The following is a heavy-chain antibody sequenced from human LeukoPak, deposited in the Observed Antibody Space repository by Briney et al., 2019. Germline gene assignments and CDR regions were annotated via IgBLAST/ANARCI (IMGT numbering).Heavy chain of an antibody. CDR2: INPNSGGT. V-gene: IGHV1-2*02. CDR1: GYTFTGYY. CDR3: ATVYSSSWYGNWFDP. J-gene: IGHJ5*02. Sequence: ASVKVSCKASGYTFTGYYMHWVRQAPGQGLEWMGWINPNSGGTNYAQKFQGRVTMTRDTSVSTAYMELSRLRSDDTAVYYCATVYSSSWYGNWFDPWGQGTLVTVSS. D-gene: IGHD6-13*01.